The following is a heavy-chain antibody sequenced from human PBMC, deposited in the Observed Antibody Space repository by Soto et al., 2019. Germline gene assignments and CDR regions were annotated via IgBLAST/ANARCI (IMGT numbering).Heavy chain of an antibody. V-gene: IGHV4-39*01. CDR1: GGSISSSSYY. D-gene: IGHD2-2*01. J-gene: IGHJ6*03. CDR2: IYYSGST. CDR3: AARHVPSARLYYYYYMDV. Sequence: QLQLQESGPGLVKPSETLSLTCTVSGGSISSSSYYWGWIRQPPGKGLEWIGSIYYSGSTYYNPSLKSRVAKSVDTSKNQFSLKLSSVTAADTAVYYCAARHVPSARLYYYYYMDVWGKGTTVTVSS.